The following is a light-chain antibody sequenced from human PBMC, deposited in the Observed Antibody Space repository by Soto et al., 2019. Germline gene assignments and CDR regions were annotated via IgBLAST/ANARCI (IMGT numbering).Light chain of an antibody. J-gene: IGLJ2*01. CDR1: SSDVGGYNY. Sequence: QSALTQPASVSGSPGQSITISCTGSSSDVGGYNYVSWYQQHPGKAPKLLIYEVINRPSGVSRRFSGSKSGNTASLTISGLQAEDQVDYYCCSYTSRDTHLLFGGGPMLTVL. V-gene: IGLV2-14*01. CDR3: CSYTSRDTHLL. CDR2: EVI.